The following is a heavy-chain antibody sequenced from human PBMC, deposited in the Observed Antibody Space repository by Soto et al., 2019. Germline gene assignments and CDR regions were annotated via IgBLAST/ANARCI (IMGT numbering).Heavy chain of an antibody. J-gene: IGHJ6*02. CDR1: GGSITSITNHY. CDR3: ATQGFGTLHGLVDV. D-gene: IGHD1-7*01. V-gene: IGHV4-59*08. CDR2: ISYSGQT. Sequence: QVRLQESGPGLVKPSETLSLTCTVSGGSITSITNHYCSWIRQPPGKGLEWIGYISYSGQTSYNPALKSRFILSVDTSKNQVSLNLASVTAADTAVYYCATQGFGTLHGLVDVWGQGTTVTVSS.